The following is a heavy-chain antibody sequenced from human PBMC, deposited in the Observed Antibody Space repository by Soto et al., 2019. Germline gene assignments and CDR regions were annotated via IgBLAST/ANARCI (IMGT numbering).Heavy chain of an antibody. CDR2: IGTAGDT. V-gene: IGHV3-13*01. J-gene: IGHJ4*02. CDR1: GFTFSGFD. D-gene: IGHD6-13*01. Sequence: GGSLRLSCEASGFTFSGFDMHWVRQPTGKGLEWVSSIGTAGDTYYAVSVKGRFTTSRDNAKNSLSLQMNSLRAGDMAVYFCAKSQEIGTHFFDSWGQGTQVTVSS. CDR3: AKSQEIGTHFFDS.